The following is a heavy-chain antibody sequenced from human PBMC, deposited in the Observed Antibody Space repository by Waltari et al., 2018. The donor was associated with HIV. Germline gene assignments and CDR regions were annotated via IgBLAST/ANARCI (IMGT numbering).Heavy chain of an antibody. CDR1: GFEFDDYA. J-gene: IGHJ6*02. CDR2: FSWSSGSI. V-gene: IGHV3-9*01. D-gene: IGHD6-6*01. Sequence: EVQLVESGGGLVQPGRSLRLYWTASGFEFDDYAMHWVRQSPGKGLEWVSGFSWSSGSIGYADSVKGRFTISRDKARNSLYLDMNILRPEDTAVYYCVKDRGIAVRPPYYFGLDVWGQGTTVTVSS. CDR3: VKDRGIAVRPPYYFGLDV.